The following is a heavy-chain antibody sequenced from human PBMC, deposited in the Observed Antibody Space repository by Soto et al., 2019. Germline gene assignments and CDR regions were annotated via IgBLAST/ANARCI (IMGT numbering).Heavy chain of an antibody. CDR2: ITNTGGDT. J-gene: IGHJ4*02. D-gene: IGHD3-10*01. CDR3: ARASGESYPGSRVFDS. CDR1: GFIFSSNA. V-gene: IGHV3-23*01. Sequence: LRLSCAASGFIFSSNAMTWVRRAPGKGLEWVSVITNTGGDTLYADSVKGRFTMSRDNSKNILYLQMNSLRAEDAAIYYCARASGESYPGSRVFDSWGQGTRVTVSS.